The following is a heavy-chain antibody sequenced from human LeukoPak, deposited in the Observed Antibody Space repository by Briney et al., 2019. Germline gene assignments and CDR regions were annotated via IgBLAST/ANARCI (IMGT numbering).Heavy chain of an antibody. CDR1: GGTFSSYA. CDR3: ASAGYSYGGYYGMDV. J-gene: IGHJ6*02. CDR2: IIPILGIA. V-gene: IGHV1-69*04. Sequence: SVKVSCKASGGTFSSYAISWVRQAPGQGLEWMGRIIPILGIANYAQKFQGRVTIIADKSTSTAYMELSSLRSEDTAVYYCASAGYSYGGYYGMDVWGQGTTVTVSS. D-gene: IGHD5-18*01.